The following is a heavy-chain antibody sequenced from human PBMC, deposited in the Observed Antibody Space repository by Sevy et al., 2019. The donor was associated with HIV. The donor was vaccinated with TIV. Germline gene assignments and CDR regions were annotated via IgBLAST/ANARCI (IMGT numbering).Heavy chain of an antibody. D-gene: IGHD6-19*01. V-gene: IGHV3-53*01. Sequence: GGSLRLSCAASGFTVSSNYMSWVRQAPGKGLEWVSVIYSGGSTYYTDSVKGRFTISRDNSKNLLHLQMSSLRAEDTAVYYCARGRRQWYYWGQGTLVTVSS. J-gene: IGHJ4*02. CDR3: ARGRRQWYY. CDR2: IYSGGST. CDR1: GFTVSSNY.